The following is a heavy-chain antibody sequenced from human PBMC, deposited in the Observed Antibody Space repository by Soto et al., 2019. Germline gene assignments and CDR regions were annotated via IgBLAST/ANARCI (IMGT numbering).Heavy chain of an antibody. D-gene: IGHD3-22*01. CDR2: ISYYGSNK. CDR1: GFTFSSYA. Sequence: QVQLVESGGGVVQPGRSLRLSCAASGFTFSSYAMHWVRQAPGKGLEWVAVISYYGSNKYYADSVKGRFTISRDNSKNTLYLQMNSLRAEDTAVYYCARALYDSSGYRFHYWGQGTLVTVSS. J-gene: IGHJ4*02. CDR3: ARALYDSSGYRFHY. V-gene: IGHV3-30-3*01.